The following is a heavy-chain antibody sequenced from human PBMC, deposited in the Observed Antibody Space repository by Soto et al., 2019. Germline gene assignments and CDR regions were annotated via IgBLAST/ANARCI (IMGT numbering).Heavy chain of an antibody. CDR1: GFAFSSYG. CDR2: ISYDGSNK. CDR3: ARDLSEVGFGEPY. D-gene: IGHD3-10*01. J-gene: IGHJ4*02. V-gene: IGHV3-30*03. Sequence: PGGSLRLSCAASGFAFSSYGMHWVRQAPGKGLEWVAVISYDGSNKYYADSVKGRFTISRDNSKNTLYLQMNSLRAEDAALYYCARDLSEVGFGEPYWGQGTLVTVPQ.